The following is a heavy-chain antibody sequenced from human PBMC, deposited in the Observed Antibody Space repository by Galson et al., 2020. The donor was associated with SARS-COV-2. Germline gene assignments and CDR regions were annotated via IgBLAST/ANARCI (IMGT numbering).Heavy chain of an antibody. Sequence: GGSLRLSCGASGLTFSFYAMSWVRQAPGKGLEWVSAISGSGDSTYYADSVKGRFTISRDNSKNTLFLQMNSLRAEDTPVYYCAKDKRDLLDAFDIWGQGTMVTVSS. CDR3: AKDKRDLLDAFDI. J-gene: IGHJ3*02. CDR2: ISGSGDST. CDR1: GLTFSFYA. D-gene: IGHD1-26*01. V-gene: IGHV3-23*01.